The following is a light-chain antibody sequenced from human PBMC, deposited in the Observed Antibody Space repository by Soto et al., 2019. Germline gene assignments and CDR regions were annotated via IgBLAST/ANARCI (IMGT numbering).Light chain of an antibody. CDR2: EVS. CDR1: SNDVGGYNY. J-gene: IGLJ1*01. CDR3: RSHSATSPYV. V-gene: IGLV2-14*01. Sequence: QSVLTQPASVSGSPGQSTTISCTGTSNDVGGYNYVSWCKQQQGKAPKLIIYEVSHRPSGISNRFSGSKSGNTASLTISGLHVEDEADYYCRSHSATSPYVCGTGTKVTVL.